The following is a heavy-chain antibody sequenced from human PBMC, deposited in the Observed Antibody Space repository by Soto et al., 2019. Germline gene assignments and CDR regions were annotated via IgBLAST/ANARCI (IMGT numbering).Heavy chain of an antibody. D-gene: IGHD3-10*01. J-gene: IGHJ6*03. CDR3: ARFYYGSGSYHGGFYYMDV. V-gene: IGHV1-8*01. Sequence: ASVKVSCKASGYTFTSYDINWVRQATGQGLEWMGWMNPNSGNTGYAQKFQGRVTMTRNTSISTAYTELSSLRSEDTAVYYCARFYYGSGSYHGGFYYMDVWGKGTTVTVSS. CDR1: GYTFTSYD. CDR2: MNPNSGNT.